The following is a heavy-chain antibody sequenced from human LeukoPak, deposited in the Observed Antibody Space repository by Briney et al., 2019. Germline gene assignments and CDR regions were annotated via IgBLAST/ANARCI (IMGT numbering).Heavy chain of an antibody. CDR1: GGSISSYY. Sequence: SETLSLTCTVSGGSISSYYWSWIRQPPGKGLEWIGYIYYSGSTNYNPSLKSRVTISVDTSKNQFSLKLSSVTAADTAVYYCARGLSTYHYGSGVFDYWGQGTLVTVSS. D-gene: IGHD3-10*01. V-gene: IGHV4-59*01. CDR2: IYYSGST. J-gene: IGHJ4*02. CDR3: ARGLSTYHYGSGVFDY.